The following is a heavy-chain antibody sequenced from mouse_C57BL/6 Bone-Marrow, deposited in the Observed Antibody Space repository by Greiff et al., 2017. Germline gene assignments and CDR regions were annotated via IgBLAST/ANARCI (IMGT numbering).Heavy chain of an antibody. CDR2: ISSGGSYT. V-gene: IGHV5-6*01. CDR3: ARGVTVVAPRFAY. CDR1: GFTFSSYG. D-gene: IGHD1-1*01. Sequence: EVQLVESGGDLVKPGGSLKLSCAASGFTFSSYGMSWVRQTPDKRLEWVATISSGGSYTYYPDSVKGRFTISRDNAKNTLYLQMSSLKSEDTAMYYCARGVTVVAPRFAYWGQGTLVTVSA. J-gene: IGHJ3*01.